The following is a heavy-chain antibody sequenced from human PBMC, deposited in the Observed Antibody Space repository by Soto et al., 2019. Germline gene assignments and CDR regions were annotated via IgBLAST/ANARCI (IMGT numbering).Heavy chain of an antibody. Sequence: EVQLLESGGGLVQPGGSLRLSCAASGFTFSSYAMSWVRQAPGKGLKWVSAISGSGGSTYYADSVKGRFTSSRDNSKNTLYLQMNSLRAEDAAVYYCATDPETYYYDSSGPYSGQGTLVTVSS. V-gene: IGHV3-23*01. CDR3: ATDPETYYYDSSGPY. D-gene: IGHD3-22*01. CDR2: ISGSGGST. J-gene: IGHJ4*02. CDR1: GFTFSSYA.